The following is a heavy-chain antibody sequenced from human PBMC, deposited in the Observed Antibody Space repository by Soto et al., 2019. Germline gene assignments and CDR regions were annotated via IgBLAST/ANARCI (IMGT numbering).Heavy chain of an antibody. CDR2: IYYSGST. CDR3: ARVDFWSASDY. Sequence: SETLSLTCTVSGGSISSYYWSWIRQPPGKGLEWIGYIYYSGSTNYNPSLKSRVTISVDTSKNQFSLKLSSVIAADTAVYYCARVDFWSASDYWGQGTLVTVSS. V-gene: IGHV4-59*01. D-gene: IGHD3-3*01. CDR1: GGSISSYY. J-gene: IGHJ4*02.